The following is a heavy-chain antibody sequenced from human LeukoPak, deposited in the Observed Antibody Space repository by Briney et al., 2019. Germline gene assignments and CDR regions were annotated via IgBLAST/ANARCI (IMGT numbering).Heavy chain of an antibody. CDR2: IYNGGNTK. CDR3: TKFYSSNRYGHEFDY. V-gene: IGHV3-33*03. Sequence: GGSLRLSCAASGFNFRGFGMHWVRQAPGKGPEWVAVIYNGGNTKYYGDSVKGRFTISRDNAKNSLYLQMNSLRVEDTAVYYCTKFYSSNRYGHEFDYWGQGTLVTVSS. CDR1: GFNFRGFG. D-gene: IGHD6-13*01. J-gene: IGHJ4*02.